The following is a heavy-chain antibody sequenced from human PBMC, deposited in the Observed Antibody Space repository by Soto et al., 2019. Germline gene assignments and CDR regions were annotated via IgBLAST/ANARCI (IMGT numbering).Heavy chain of an antibody. CDR2: IYSGGST. D-gene: IGHD3-22*01. CDR1: GFTVSSNY. CDR3: ARARDSSGYYAFDI. J-gene: IGHJ3*02. Sequence: PGGSLRLSCAASGFTVSSNYMSWVRQAPGKGLEWVSVIYSGGSTYYADSVKGRFTISRDNSKNTLYLQMNSLRAEDTAVYYCARARDSSGYYAFDIWGQGTMVTVSS. V-gene: IGHV3-53*01.